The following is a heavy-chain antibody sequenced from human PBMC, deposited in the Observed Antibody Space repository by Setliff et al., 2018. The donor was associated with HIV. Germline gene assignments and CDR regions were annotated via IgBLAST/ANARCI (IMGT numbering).Heavy chain of an antibody. CDR1: GGSISSYY. CDR2: IYYSGST. D-gene: IGHD6-13*01. CDR3: ARATFSSSWYPFDGFDI. V-gene: IGHV4-59*01. J-gene: IGHJ3*02. Sequence: PSETLSLTCIVSGGSISSYYWSWIRQSPGKGLEWIGYIYYSGSTNYNPSLKSRVTILVDTSKNQFSLKLNSVTAADTAVYYCARATFSSSWYPFDGFDIWGQGTMVTV.